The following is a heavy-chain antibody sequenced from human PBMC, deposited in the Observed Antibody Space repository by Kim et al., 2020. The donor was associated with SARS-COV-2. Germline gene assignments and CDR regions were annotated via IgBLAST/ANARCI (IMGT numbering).Heavy chain of an antibody. Sequence: YDGATRKSRVTISVDTSKNQFSLKLSSVTAADTAVYYCARQELTVDAFDIWGQGTMVTVSS. V-gene: IGHV4-39*01. J-gene: IGHJ3*02. CDR3: ARQELTVDAFDI. D-gene: IGHD3-10*01.